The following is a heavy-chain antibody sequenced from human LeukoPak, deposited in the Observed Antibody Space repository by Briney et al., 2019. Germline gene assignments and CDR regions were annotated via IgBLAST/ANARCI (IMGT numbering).Heavy chain of an antibody. J-gene: IGHJ4*02. V-gene: IGHV3-74*01. CDR3: ARSSSASYDF. Sequence: GGSLRLSCAASGFTFSSDWMHWVRQVPGKGLVWVSRINSDGSSTAYADSVKGRFTISGDTAKNTVYLQMNSLRGEDTAVYYCARSSSASYDFWGQGTLVTVSS. D-gene: IGHD2-2*01. CDR2: INSDGSST. CDR1: GFTFSSDW.